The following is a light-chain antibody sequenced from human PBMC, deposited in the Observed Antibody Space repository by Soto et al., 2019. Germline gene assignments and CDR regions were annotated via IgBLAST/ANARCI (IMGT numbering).Light chain of an antibody. CDR2: DAS. CDR3: QQRSSWPLT. CDR1: QSVSSY. Sequence: EFVLTQSPAAGSLSRGGRAALSCRASQSVSSYLAWYQQKPGQAPRLLIYDASNRATGIPARFSGSGSGTDFTLTISSLQSEDFAVYYCQQRSSWPLTFGGGTKGDIK. V-gene: IGKV3-11*01. J-gene: IGKJ4*01.